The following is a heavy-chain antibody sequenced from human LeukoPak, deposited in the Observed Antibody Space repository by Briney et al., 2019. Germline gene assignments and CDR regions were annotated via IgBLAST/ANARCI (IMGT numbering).Heavy chain of an antibody. CDR2: TNPNSGGT. CDR3: ARERTIAARKGDWFDP. Sequence: ASVKVSCKASGYTFTGYYMHWVRQAPGQGLEWMGRTNPNSGGTNYAQKFQGRDTMTRDTSISTAYMELSRLRSDDTAVYYCARERTIAARKGDWFDPWGQGTLVTVSS. D-gene: IGHD6-6*01. J-gene: IGHJ5*02. CDR1: GYTFTGYY. V-gene: IGHV1-2*06.